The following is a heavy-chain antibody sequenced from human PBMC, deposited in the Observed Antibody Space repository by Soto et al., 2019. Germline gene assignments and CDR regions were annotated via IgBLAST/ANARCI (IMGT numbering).Heavy chain of an antibody. Sequence: GGSLRLSCAASGFSFSNYWMTWVRQAPGKGLEWVANIKNDGNDKYYGASVKGRFTISRDNAKNSLYLQMDSLRAEVTAVYYCVRCPEDIILNPASSLSYYLDFWGRGTLVTVSS. V-gene: IGHV3-7*01. D-gene: IGHD2-15*01. J-gene: IGHJ4*02. CDR3: VRCPEDIILNPASSLSYYLDF. CDR1: GFSFSNYW. CDR2: IKNDGNDK.